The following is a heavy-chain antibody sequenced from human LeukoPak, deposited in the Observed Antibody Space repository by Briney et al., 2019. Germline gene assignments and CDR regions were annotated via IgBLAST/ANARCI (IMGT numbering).Heavy chain of an antibody. CDR1: GGTFSSYA. J-gene: IGHJ4*02. V-gene: IGHV1-69*01. D-gene: IGHD6-13*01. CDR3: ARVKGSIAAAGGDY. CDR2: IIPIFGTA. Sequence: ASVKVSCKASGGTFSSYAISWVRQAPGQGLEWMGGIIPIFGTANCAQKFQGRVTITADESTSTAYMELSSLRSEDTAVYYCARVKGSIAAAGGDYWGQGTLVTVSS.